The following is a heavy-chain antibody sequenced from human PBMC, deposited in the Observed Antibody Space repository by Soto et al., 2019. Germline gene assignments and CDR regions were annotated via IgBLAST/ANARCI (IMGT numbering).Heavy chain of an antibody. CDR1: GGSFSPNY. J-gene: IGHJ5*02. D-gene: IGHD2-21*01. CDR3: ASLGAYYQSLDP. Sequence: SETLSLTCRLSGGSFSPNYWGWFRQSPGKGLEWVGYIYYGGTTSYNPSLKSRVTISLETSKSHFSLRLSSVTAADTAVYCCASLGAYYQSLDPWGPGTLVTVSS. CDR2: IYYGGTT. V-gene: IGHV4-59*08.